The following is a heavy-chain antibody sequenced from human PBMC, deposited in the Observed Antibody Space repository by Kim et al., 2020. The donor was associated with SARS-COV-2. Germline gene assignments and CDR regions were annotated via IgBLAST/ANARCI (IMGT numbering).Heavy chain of an antibody. CDR2: IYYSGST. J-gene: IGHJ4*02. D-gene: IGHD3-16*02. CDR3: ARDSDRPRPEYDYVWGSHPRAKLPTWGRFDY. CDR1: GGSISSSSYY. V-gene: IGHV4-39*07. Sequence: SETLSLTCTVSGGSISSSSYYWGWIRQPPGKGLEWIGSIYYSGSTYYNPSLKSRVTISVDTSKNQFSLKLSSVTAADTAVYYCARDSDRPRPEYDYVWGSHPRAKLPTWGRFDYWGQGTLVTVSS.